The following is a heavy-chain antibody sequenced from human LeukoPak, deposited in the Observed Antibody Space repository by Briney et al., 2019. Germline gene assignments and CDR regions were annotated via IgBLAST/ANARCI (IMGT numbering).Heavy chain of an antibody. J-gene: IGHJ5*02. CDR3: TTDFPLDGDYAYH. CDR2: IRSKAYGGTT. Sequence: GGSLRLSCTASGFTFGDYAMSWVRQAPGKGLEWVGFIRSKAYGGTTEYAASVKGRFTISRDDSKSIAYLQMNSLKTEDTAVYYCTTDFPLDGDYAYHWGQGTLVTVSS. V-gene: IGHV3-49*04. CDR1: GFTFGDYA. D-gene: IGHD4-17*01.